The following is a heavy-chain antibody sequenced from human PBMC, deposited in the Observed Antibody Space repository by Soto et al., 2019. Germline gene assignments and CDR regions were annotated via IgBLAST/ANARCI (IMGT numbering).Heavy chain of an antibody. J-gene: IGHJ4*02. V-gene: IGHV1-69*08. CDR3: ASRYYGSGNYYFVDY. D-gene: IGHD3-10*01. CDR2: ILPIVQTA. Sequence: QVQLVQSGAEVKKPGSSVKVSCKASGGTLNSYTVSWVRRAPGQGLEWMGTILPIVQTANYAQKFVGRVTITADKSTNTAYMELGNLRSEDTAVYYCASRYYGSGNYYFVDYWGQGTLVTVSS. CDR1: GGTLNSYT.